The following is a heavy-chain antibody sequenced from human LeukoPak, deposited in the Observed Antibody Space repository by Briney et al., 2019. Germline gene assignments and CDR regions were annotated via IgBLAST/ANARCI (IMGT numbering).Heavy chain of an antibody. CDR1: GFTFTNAW. D-gene: IGHD3-10*01. CDR3: TTDLGLTMIRGVIVS. V-gene: IGHV3-15*01. Sequence: GGSLRLSCAASGFTFTNAWMNWVRQAPGKGLAWVGRIKSKGDGETTDYAAPVKGRFTMSRDDPKATVYLQMNYLEAEDTAVYYCTTDLGLTMIRGVIVSWGQGALVTVSS. CDR2: IKSKGDGETT. J-gene: IGHJ5*01.